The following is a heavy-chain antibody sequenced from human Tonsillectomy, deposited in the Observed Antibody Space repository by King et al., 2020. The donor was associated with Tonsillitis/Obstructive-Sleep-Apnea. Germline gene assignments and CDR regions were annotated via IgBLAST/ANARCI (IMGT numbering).Heavy chain of an antibody. D-gene: IGHD6-19*01. CDR3: AGSSPGYSSGWHDY. Sequence: VQLQESGPGLVKPSETLSLTCTVSGGSISSYYWSWIRQPPGKGLEWIGYIYYSGSTNYNPSPKSRVTISVDTSKNQFSLKLTSVTAADTAVYYCAGSSPGYSSGWHDYWGQGTLVTVSS. CDR2: IYYSGST. CDR1: GGSISSYY. J-gene: IGHJ4*02. V-gene: IGHV4-59*08.